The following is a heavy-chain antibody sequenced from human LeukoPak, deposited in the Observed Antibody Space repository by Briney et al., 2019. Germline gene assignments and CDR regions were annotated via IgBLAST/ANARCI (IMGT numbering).Heavy chain of an antibody. D-gene: IGHD3-22*01. Sequence: ASVKVSCKVSRYTLTELSMHWVRQAPGKGLEWMGGFDPEHGETIYAQKFQGRVTMTEGTSTDTAYMELSSLRSEDMAVYYCATGRLYYDRRGYYENDAFDTWGQGTMVTVSS. V-gene: IGHV1-24*01. CDR1: RYTLTELS. CDR2: FDPEHGET. J-gene: IGHJ3*02. CDR3: ATGRLYYDRRGYYENDAFDT.